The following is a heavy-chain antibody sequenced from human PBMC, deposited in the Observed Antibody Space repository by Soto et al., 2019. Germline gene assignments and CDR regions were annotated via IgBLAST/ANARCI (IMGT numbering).Heavy chain of an antibody. J-gene: IGHJ4*02. Sequence: QVQLVQSGAEEKKPGASVKVSCKASGYTFISYAMYLVRQAPGQRLEWMGWINAGNGNTKYSQKFQGRVTITRDTSASTAYMELSSLRSEDTAVYYCARDFNYGSGDYWGQGTLVTVSS. CDR1: GYTFISYA. CDR3: ARDFNYGSGDY. D-gene: IGHD3-10*01. V-gene: IGHV1-3*05. CDR2: INAGNGNT.